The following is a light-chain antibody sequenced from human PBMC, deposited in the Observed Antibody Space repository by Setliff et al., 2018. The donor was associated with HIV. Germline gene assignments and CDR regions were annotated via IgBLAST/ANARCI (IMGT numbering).Light chain of an antibody. CDR2: EDN. Sequence: NFMLTQPHSVSESPGKTVTFSCTRSSGSIASNYVQWYQQRPGSSPAIVIYEDNQRPSGVPARFSGSIDSSSNSASLTISGLKTEDEADYFCQSYDTSSHVVFGGGTKVTVL. V-gene: IGLV6-57*01. CDR1: SGSIASNY. J-gene: IGLJ3*02. CDR3: QSYDTSSHVV.